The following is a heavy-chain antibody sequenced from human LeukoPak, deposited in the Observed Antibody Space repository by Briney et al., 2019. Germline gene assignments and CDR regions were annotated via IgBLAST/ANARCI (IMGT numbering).Heavy chain of an antibody. D-gene: IGHD2-15*01. V-gene: IGHV4-31*03. J-gene: IGHJ4*02. CDR1: GGSISSGGYY. Sequence: PSQTLSLTCTVSGGSISSGGYYWSWIRQHPGKGLEWIGYIYYSGSTYYNPSLKSRVTISVDTSKNQFSLKLSSVTAADTAVYYCARVREGRYCSGGSCWIFDYWGQGTLVTVSS. CDR2: IYYSGST. CDR3: ARVREGRYCSGGSCWIFDY.